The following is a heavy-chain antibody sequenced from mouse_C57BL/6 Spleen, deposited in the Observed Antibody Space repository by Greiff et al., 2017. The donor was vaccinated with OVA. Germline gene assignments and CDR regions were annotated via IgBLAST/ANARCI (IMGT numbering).Heavy chain of an antibody. Sequence: EVKLVESGGGLVKPGGSLKLSCAASGFTFSDYGMHWVRQAPEKGLEWVAYISSGSSTIYYADTVKGRFTISRDNATNTLFLQMYRLRSEDTAMYYCAKYCYGSSYDYAMDYWGQGTSVTVSS. D-gene: IGHD1-1*01. CDR3: AKYCYGSSYDYAMDY. V-gene: IGHV5-17*01. J-gene: IGHJ4*01. CDR2: ISSGSSTI. CDR1: GFTFSDYG.